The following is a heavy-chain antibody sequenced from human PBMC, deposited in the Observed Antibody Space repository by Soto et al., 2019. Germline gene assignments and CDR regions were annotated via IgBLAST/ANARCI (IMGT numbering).Heavy chain of an antibody. CDR2: IYPGDSDT. D-gene: IGHD6-19*01. J-gene: IGHJ3*02. Sequence: GESLKISCKGSGYSFTSYWIGWVRQMPGKGLEWMGIIYPGDSDTRYSPSFQGQVTISADKSISTAYLQWSSLKASDTAMYYCARQDPYSGGWYHAFDIWGQGTMVTVSS. CDR3: ARQDPYSGGWYHAFDI. CDR1: GYSFTSYW. V-gene: IGHV5-51*01.